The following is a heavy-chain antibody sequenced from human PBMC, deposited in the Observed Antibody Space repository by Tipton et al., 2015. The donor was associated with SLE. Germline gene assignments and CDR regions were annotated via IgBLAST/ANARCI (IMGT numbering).Heavy chain of an antibody. CDR1: GFTFSSYG. D-gene: IGHD4-23*01. CDR2: IRYDGSNK. Sequence: GSLSLSCAASGFTFSSYGMHWVRQAPGKGLEWVAFIRYDGSNKYYADSVKGRFTISRDNSKNTLYLQMNSLRAEDTAVYYCARDSSWGNGPHDAFDIWGQGTMVTVSS. CDR3: ARDSSWGNGPHDAFDI. J-gene: IGHJ3*02. V-gene: IGHV3-30*02.